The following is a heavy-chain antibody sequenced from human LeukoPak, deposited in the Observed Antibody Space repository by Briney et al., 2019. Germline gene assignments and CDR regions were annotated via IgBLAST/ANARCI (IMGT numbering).Heavy chain of an antibody. D-gene: IGHD2-2*01. Sequence: ASVTVSCKASGYTFTSYYRHWVRQAPGQGLEWMGIINPSGGSTSYAQKFQGRVTMTRDMSTSTLYMELSSLRSEDTAVYYCARMVPAANYYYYYMDVWGKGTTVTVSS. CDR2: INPSGGST. V-gene: IGHV1-46*01. CDR3: ARMVPAANYYYYYMDV. CDR1: GYTFTSYY. J-gene: IGHJ6*03.